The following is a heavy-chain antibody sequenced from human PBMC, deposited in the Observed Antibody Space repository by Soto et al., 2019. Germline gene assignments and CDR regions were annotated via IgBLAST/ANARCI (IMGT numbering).Heavy chain of an antibody. CDR2: ISWNSGSI. CDR1: GFTFDDYA. D-gene: IGHD3-10*01. J-gene: IGHJ6*03. V-gene: IGHV3-9*01. CDR3: AGFGELNYMDV. Sequence: GGSLRLSCAASGFTFDDYAMHWVRQAPGKGLEWVSGISWNSGSIGYADSVKGRFTISRDNAKNSLYLQMNSLIAEDTALYYCAGFGELNYMDVWGKGTTVTVSS.